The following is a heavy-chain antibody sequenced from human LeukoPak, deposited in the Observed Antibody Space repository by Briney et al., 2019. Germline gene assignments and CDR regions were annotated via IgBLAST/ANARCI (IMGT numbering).Heavy chain of an antibody. V-gene: IGHV3-53*01. CDR3: AREDRY. Sequence: GGSLRLSCAASGFTFSDYYMSWIRQAPGKGLEWVSVIYSGGSTYYADSVKGRFTISRDNSKNTLYLQMNSLRAEDTAVYYCAREDRYWGQGTLVTVSS. J-gene: IGHJ4*02. CDR2: IYSGGST. CDR1: GFTFSDYY.